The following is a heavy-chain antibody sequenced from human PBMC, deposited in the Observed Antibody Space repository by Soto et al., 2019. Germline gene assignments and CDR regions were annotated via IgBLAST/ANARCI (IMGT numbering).Heavy chain of an antibody. D-gene: IGHD3-22*01. CDR3: AKYNYYDRSGYSDN. J-gene: IGHJ4*02. CDR1: GFTFSSYT. V-gene: IGHV3-23*01. CDR2: VSGGGGNK. Sequence: EVQLLESGGGLVQPGGSLRLSCAASGFTFSSYTMTWVRQAPGMGLEWVSSVSGGGGNKYYADSVKGRFTISRDNSKNQLYLEMSSLRAEDTAVYYCAKYNYYDRSGYSDNWGQGTLVTVSS.